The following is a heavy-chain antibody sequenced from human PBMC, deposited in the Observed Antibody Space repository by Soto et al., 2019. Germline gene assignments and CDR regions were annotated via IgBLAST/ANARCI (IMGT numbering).Heavy chain of an antibody. CDR2: IYSRGDT. V-gene: IGHV4-4*07. CDR1: GGSMRSYY. D-gene: IGHD2-21*01. CDR3: AGIGQDVYYGMDV. J-gene: IGHJ6*02. Sequence: SETLSLTCSVSGGSMRSYYWNWLRQPAGKGLEWIVRIYSRGDTNYNPYVKSRVTMSVDTSKNEFSLRLNSVTAADTAVYYCAGIGQDVYYGMDVGGQGTTVTVSS.